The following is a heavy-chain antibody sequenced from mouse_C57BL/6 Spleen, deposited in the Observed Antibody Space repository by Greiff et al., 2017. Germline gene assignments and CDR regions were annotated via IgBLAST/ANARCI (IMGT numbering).Heavy chain of an antibody. D-gene: IGHD1-1*01. J-gene: IGHJ1*03. CDR3: AREVITTVVAHFDV. CDR1: GYSFTGYY. V-gene: IGHV1-42*01. Sequence: VQLQQSGPELVKPGASVKISCKASGYSFTGYYMNWVKQSPEKSLEWIGEINPSTGGTTYNQKFKAKATLTVDKSSSTAYMQLKSLTSEDSAVYYCAREVITTVVAHFDVWGTGTTVTVSS. CDR2: INPSTGGT.